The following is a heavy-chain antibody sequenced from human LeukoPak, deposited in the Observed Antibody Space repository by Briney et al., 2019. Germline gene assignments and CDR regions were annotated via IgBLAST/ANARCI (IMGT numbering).Heavy chain of an antibody. CDR3: ARSRKPAVSQGNWFDP. Sequence: GASVKVSCKASGYTFTGYYMHWVRQAPGQGLEWMGWINPNSGGTNYAQKFQGRVTMTRDTSISTAYMELSRLRSDDTAVYYCARSRKPAVSQGNWFDPWGQGTLVTVSS. CDR2: INPNSGGT. CDR1: GYTFTGYY. V-gene: IGHV1-2*02. D-gene: IGHD2-2*01. J-gene: IGHJ5*02.